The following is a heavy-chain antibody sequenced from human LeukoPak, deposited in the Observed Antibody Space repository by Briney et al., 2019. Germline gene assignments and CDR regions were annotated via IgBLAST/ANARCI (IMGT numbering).Heavy chain of an antibody. D-gene: IGHD5-12*01. V-gene: IGHV3-23*01. CDR1: GFTFSSHG. Sequence: GGSLTLSCAASGFTFSSHGMSWVRQAPGKGLEWVSAISGSGGSTYYADSVKGRFTISRDNSKNTLYLQMNSLRAEDTAVYYCAKDRGYMGNYFYYYMDVWGKGTTVTISS. CDR3: AKDRGYMGNYFYYYMDV. J-gene: IGHJ6*03. CDR2: ISGSGGST.